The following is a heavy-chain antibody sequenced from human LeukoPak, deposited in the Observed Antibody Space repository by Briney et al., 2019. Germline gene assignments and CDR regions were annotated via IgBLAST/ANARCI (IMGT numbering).Heavy chain of an antibody. D-gene: IGHD3-10*01. CDR3: ARRLGRKFGERFYYYHYMDV. CDR1: GGSISSSSYY. CDR2: IYYSGST. V-gene: IGHV4-39*01. J-gene: IGHJ6*03. Sequence: SETLSLTCTVSGGSISSSSYYWGWIRQPPGKGLEWIGGIYYSGSTYYNPSLKSRVTISVDTSKNQFSLKLSSVTAADTAVYYCARRLGRKFGERFYYYHYMDVWGKGTTVTISS.